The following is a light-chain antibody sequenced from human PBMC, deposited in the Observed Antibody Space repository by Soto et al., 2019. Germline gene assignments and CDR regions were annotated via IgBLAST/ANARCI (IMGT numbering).Light chain of an antibody. J-gene: IGKJ1*01. V-gene: IGKV3-20*01. Sequence: IVLTQSPGTLSLSPGERGTLSCRASQSVSGNSLAWYHQKPGQAHRVLIYDTSRRAAGIPDRFSGSGSGTDFTRTISRLEPEEFAVYHCQQYGASPRTFGQGTKVEIK. CDR3: QQYGASPRT. CDR2: DTS. CDR1: QSVSGNS.